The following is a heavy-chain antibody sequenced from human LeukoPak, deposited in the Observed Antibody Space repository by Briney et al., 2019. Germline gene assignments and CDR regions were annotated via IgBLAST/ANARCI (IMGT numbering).Heavy chain of an antibody. J-gene: IGHJ3*02. CDR2: IYTSGST. Sequence: PSQTLSLTCTVSGGSISSGSYYWSWIRQPAGKGLEWIGRIYTSGSTNYNPSLKSRVTISVDTSKSQFSPKLSSVTAADTAVYYCARDSDIDSGWSDAFDIWGQGTMVTVSS. V-gene: IGHV4-61*02. D-gene: IGHD6-19*01. CDR1: GGSISSGSYY. CDR3: ARDSDIDSGWSDAFDI.